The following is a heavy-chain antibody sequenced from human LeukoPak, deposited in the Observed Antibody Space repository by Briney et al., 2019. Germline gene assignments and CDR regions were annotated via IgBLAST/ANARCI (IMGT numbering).Heavy chain of an antibody. CDR2: ISGSGGST. CDR1: GFTFSSDA. V-gene: IGHV3-23*01. D-gene: IGHD3-9*01. J-gene: IGHJ4*02. Sequence: GGSLRLPCAASGFTFSSDAMSWVRQAPGKGLEWVSAISGSGGSTYYADSVKGRFTISRDNSKNTLYLQMNSLRAEDTAVYYCAKDYDILTGYYWGSDYWGQGTLVTVSS. CDR3: AKDYDILTGYYWGSDY.